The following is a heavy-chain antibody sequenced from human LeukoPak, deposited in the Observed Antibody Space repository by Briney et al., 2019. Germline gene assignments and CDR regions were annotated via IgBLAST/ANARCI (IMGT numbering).Heavy chain of an antibody. V-gene: IGHV4-59*08. J-gene: IGHJ4*02. CDR2: NYYRGST. CDR1: GGSINSYY. CDR3: ARSQGLDYFDY. Sequence: ADTLSLTCSVSGGSINSYYWICIREPPGRGLVLIGYNYYRGSTNYNPSLKSRVTISVDTSKNQSSWKLSSVTATDTAVYYCARSQGLDYFDYWGQGTLVTVSS.